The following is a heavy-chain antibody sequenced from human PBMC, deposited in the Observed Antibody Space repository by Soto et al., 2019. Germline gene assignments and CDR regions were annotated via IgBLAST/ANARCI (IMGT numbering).Heavy chain of an antibody. D-gene: IGHD1-1*01. CDR3: VKGDNWNDEASDY. V-gene: IGHV3-33*06. CDR1: GFMFSNQV. Sequence: QVQLVESGGGVVQPGRSLRLSCAASGFMFSNQVMHWVRQTPGKGLEWVAVIWSDGNNRYYADSVKGRFTISRDNSKNTVYLQMNSLRAEDTAVYYCVKGDNWNDEASDYWGKGTLVTVSS. CDR2: IWSDGNNR. J-gene: IGHJ4*02.